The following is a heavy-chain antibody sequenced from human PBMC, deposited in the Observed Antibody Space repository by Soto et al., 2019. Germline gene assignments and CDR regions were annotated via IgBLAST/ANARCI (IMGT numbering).Heavy chain of an antibody. J-gene: IGHJ6*04. CDR1: GGTISSYY. CDR3: ARGSYDFWSGYYFRV. CDR2: IFYNGST. Sequence: SETLSLTCTVSGGTISSYYWSWIRQPPGKGLEWIGYIFYNGSTTYNPSLKSRVTISVDTSKNQFSLRLNSVTAADTAVYYCARGSYDFWSGYYFRVWGKGTTVTVSS. D-gene: IGHD3-3*01. V-gene: IGHV4-59*01.